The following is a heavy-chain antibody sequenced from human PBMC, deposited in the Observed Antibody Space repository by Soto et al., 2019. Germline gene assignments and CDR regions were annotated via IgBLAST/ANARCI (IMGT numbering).Heavy chain of an antibody. Sequence: EVQLLESGGDLVQPGGSLRLSCAASGFTFSNYAMSWVRQAPGKGLEWVSTIGGSGGNTNYADSVKGRFTISRDNSKNTLYLQMKGLGVEDTAVYFCAKDSRRYYDFWSGADYWGQGTLVTVSS. CDR2: IGGSGGNT. J-gene: IGHJ4*02. V-gene: IGHV3-23*01. CDR1: GFTFSNYA. CDR3: AKDSRRYYDFWSGADY. D-gene: IGHD3-3*01.